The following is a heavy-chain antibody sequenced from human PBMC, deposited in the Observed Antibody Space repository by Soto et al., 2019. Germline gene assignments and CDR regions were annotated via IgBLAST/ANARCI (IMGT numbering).Heavy chain of an antibody. D-gene: IGHD2-2*01. CDR1: GDSIKSGSVY. Sequence: TLSLTCSVNGDSIKSGSVYWSWIRQSQGNGLEYIGYITYSGMTFQNPSLKSRVTMSVDTPKNQVSLEVRSVTVADTAVYYCARERHAGPSSGQFDPWRQGSLDTV. CDR2: ITYSGMT. J-gene: IGHJ5*02. V-gene: IGHV4-31*03. CDR3: ARERHAGPSSGQFDP.